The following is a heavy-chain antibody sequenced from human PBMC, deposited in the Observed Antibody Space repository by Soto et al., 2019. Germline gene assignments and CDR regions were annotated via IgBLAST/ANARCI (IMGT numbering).Heavy chain of an antibody. CDR2: IGFDGTNI. J-gene: IGHJ4*02. CDR3: VRTACVINNCSYRGVR. D-gene: IGHD1-20*01. Sequence: QGQLVESGGGVVQPGRSLRLSCVASGFDFKTYGMHWVRQAPGKGLEWVAVIGFDGTNIHYSDSVRGRFSISRDNSENTVSLQMNSLRVEDTALYYCVRTACVINNCSYRGVRWGQGTPVTV. V-gene: IGHV3-33*01. CDR1: GFDFKTYG.